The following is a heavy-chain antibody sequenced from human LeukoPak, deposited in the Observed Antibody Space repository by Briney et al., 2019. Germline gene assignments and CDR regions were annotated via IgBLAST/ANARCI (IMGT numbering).Heavy chain of an antibody. V-gene: IGHV1-69*01. CDR2: IIPIFGTA. D-gene: IGHD5-12*01. CDR1: GGTFSSYA. CDR3: AREGGYSGYDYYYYGMDV. Sequence: GSLVKVSCKASGGTFSSYAISWVRQAPGQGLEWMGGIIPIFGTANYAQKFQGRVTITADESTSTAYMELSSLRSEDTAVYYCAREGGYSGYDYYYYGMDVWGQGTTVTVSS. J-gene: IGHJ6*02.